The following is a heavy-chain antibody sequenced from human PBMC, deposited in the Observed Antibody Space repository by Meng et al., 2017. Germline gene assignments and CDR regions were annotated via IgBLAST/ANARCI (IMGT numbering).Heavy chain of an antibody. V-gene: IGHV1-2*02. CDR3: ASSVWFGELFVPTDAFDI. CDR2: INPNSGGT. CDR1: GYTFTGYY. D-gene: IGHD3-10*01. Sequence: ASVKVSCKASGYTFTGYYMHWVRQAPGQGLEWMGWINPNSGGTNYEQKFQGRVTMTRDTSISTAYMELSRLRSDDTAVYYCASSVWFGELFVPTDAFDIWGQGTMVTVSS. J-gene: IGHJ3*02.